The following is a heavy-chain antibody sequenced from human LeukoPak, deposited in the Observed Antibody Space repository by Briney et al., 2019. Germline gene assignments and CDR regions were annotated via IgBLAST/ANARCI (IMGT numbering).Heavy chain of an antibody. D-gene: IGHD6-19*01. V-gene: IGHV4-34*01. CDR2: INHSGTT. CDR3: ARGTIAVAGRYFDS. CDR1: GRSFSGYY. J-gene: IGHJ4*02. Sequence: PSETLSLTCAVYGRSFSGYYWSWIRQPPGKGLEWIGEINHSGTTKHNPSLKSRVTISVDTSKNQFSLRLSSVIAADTAVYYCARGTIAVAGRYFDSWGQGPLVTVSS.